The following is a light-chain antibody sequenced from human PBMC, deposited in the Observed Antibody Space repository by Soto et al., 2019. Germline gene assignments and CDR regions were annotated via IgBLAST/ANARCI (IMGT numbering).Light chain of an antibody. CDR3: SSYISSSTGV. CDR1: SSDVGGYNY. J-gene: IGLJ2*01. Sequence: QSALTQSASVSGSPGQSITISCTGTSSDVGGYNYVSWYQQHPGKAPKLMIYEVSNRPSGVSNRFSGSKSGNTASLTISGLQAEDEADYYCSSYISSSTGVFGGGTKLTVL. CDR2: EVS. V-gene: IGLV2-14*01.